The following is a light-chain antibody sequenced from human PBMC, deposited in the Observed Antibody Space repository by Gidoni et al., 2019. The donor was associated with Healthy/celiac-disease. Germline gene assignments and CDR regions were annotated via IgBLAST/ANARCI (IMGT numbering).Light chain of an antibody. J-gene: IGLJ1*01. CDR2: DVS. CDR1: SSDVCGYNY. V-gene: IGLV2-14*01. Sequence: QSALTQSSSVSWSPGQSITISCTGTSSDVCGYNYVSWYQQHPGKAPKLMIYDVSNRPSGVSNRFSGSKSGNTASQTISGLQAEDEADYSCRSYTSSSTLFVYGTGTKVTVL. CDR3: RSYTSSSTLFV.